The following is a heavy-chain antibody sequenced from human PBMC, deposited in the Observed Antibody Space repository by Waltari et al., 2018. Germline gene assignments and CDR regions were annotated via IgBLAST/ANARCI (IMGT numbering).Heavy chain of an antibody. J-gene: IGHJ6*03. V-gene: IGHV4-59*08. CDR1: GGSISSYY. D-gene: IGHD2-2*01. CDR3: ARIVVVPAAPYYYYYMDV. Sequence: QVQLQESGPGLVKPSETLSLTCTVSGGSISSYYWSWIRQPPGKGLEWIGYIYYSGSTNYNPSRKSRVTISVDTSKNQFSLKLSSVTAADTAVYYCARIVVVPAAPYYYYYMDVWGKGTTVTVSS. CDR2: IYYSGST.